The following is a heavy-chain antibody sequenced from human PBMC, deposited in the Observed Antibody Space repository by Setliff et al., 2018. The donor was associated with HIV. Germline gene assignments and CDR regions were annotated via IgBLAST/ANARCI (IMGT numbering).Heavy chain of an antibody. J-gene: IGHJ4*02. V-gene: IGHV1-18*01. Sequence: ASVKVSCKASGYTFTSYGISWVRRAPGQGLEWMGWISAYNGNANYAQKLQGRVTMTTDTSTSTAYMELRSLRSDDTAVYYCARLEDYYDSSGYYYGLGDDYWGQGTLVTVSS. CDR2: ISAYNGNA. D-gene: IGHD3-22*01. CDR1: GYTFTSYG. CDR3: ARLEDYYDSSGYYYGLGDDY.